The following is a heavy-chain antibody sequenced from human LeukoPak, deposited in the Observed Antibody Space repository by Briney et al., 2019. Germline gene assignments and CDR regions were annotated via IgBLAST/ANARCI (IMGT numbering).Heavy chain of an antibody. V-gene: IGHV4-59*12. J-gene: IGHJ6*03. CDR1: GGSMSGFF. CDR3: ARRSGHYYYYYYMDV. D-gene: IGHD3-3*01. Sequence: PSETLSLTCTVSGGSMSGFFWTWIRQPPGRELEWIGSIYYSGSSTKYNPSLKSRVTISVDTSKSQFSLKLSSVTAADTAVYYCARRSGHYYYYYYMDVWGKGTTVTVSS. CDR2: IYYSGSST.